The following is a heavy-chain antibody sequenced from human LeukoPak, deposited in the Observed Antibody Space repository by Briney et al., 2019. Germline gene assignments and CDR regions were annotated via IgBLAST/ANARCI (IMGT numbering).Heavy chain of an antibody. CDR2: KWYDGSNK. CDR3: ARGGIVGAKDYFDY. V-gene: IGHV3-33*01. D-gene: IGHD1-26*01. Sequence: GGSLRLSCAASGFTFSSYGMHWVRQAPGKGLEWVAVKWYDGSNKYYADSVKGRFTISRDNSKNTLYLQMNSLRAEDTAVYYCARGGIVGAKDYFDYWGQGTLVTVSS. CDR1: GFTFSSYG. J-gene: IGHJ4*02.